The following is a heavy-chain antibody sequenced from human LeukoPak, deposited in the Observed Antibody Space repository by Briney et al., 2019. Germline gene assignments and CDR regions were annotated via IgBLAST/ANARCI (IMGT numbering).Heavy chain of an antibody. CDR1: GFMLSSTW. CDR2: INSDATGT. D-gene: IGHD6-13*01. J-gene: IGHJ4*02. Sequence: PGGSLRLSCAASGFMLSSTWMHWVRQAPGKGLVWVSRINSDATGTSYADSVRGRFTISRDDAKNMMYLQMNSLRAEDTAMYYCVRGSPGYSSSWHAYWGQGTLVTVSS. V-gene: IGHV3-74*01. CDR3: VRGSPGYSSSWHAY.